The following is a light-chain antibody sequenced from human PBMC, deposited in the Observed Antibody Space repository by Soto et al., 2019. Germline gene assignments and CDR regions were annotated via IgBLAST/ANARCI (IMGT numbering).Light chain of an antibody. V-gene: IGLV1-40*01. Sequence: QSVLTQPPSVSGAPGQRVAISCTGSSSNIGAGFDVHWYQQFPGTDPKLLIYDNNNRPSGVPDRFSGSKSGTSASLAITGLQAEDEADYYCQSYDSSLSAVVFGGGTKLTVL. CDR3: QSYDSSLSAVV. J-gene: IGLJ2*01. CDR1: SSNIGAGFD. CDR2: DNN.